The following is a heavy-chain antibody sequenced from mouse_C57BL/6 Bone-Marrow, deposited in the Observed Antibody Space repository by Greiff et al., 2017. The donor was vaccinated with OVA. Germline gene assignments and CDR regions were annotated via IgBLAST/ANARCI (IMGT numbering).Heavy chain of an antibody. V-gene: IGHV1-59*01. J-gene: IGHJ2*01. Sequence: QVQLQQPGAELVRPGTSVKLSCKASGYTFTSYWMHWVKQRPGQGLEWIGVIDPSDSYTNYNQKFKGKATLTVDTSSSTAYMQLSSLTSEDSAVYYGARRDYGSSYGGYWGQGTTLTVSS. CDR1: GYTFTSYW. CDR3: ARRDYGSSYGGY. CDR2: IDPSDSYT. D-gene: IGHD1-1*01.